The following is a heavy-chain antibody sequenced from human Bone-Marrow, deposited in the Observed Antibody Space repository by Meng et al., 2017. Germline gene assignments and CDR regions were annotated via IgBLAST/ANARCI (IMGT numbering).Heavy chain of an antibody. CDR2: IYYSGST. CDR1: GGPISSGGYY. Sequence: SETLSLTCTVSGGPISSGGYYWSWIRQHPGKGLEWIGYIYYSGSTYYNPSLKSRVTISVDTSKNQFSLKLSSVTAADTAVYYCARVRINWGKDYYYGMDVWGQGTTVTVSS. CDR3: ARVRINWGKDYYYGMDV. J-gene: IGHJ6*02. D-gene: IGHD3-16*01. V-gene: IGHV4-31*03.